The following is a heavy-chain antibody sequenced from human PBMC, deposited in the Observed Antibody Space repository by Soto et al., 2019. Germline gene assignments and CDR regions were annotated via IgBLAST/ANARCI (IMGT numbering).Heavy chain of an antibody. D-gene: IGHD1-7*01. CDR2: INHSRST. V-gene: IGHV4-34*01. CDR1: VGSFCSYY. Sequence: SETLPLTSAGYVGSFCSYYWSWTRQPPGKVLEWIGKINHSRSTNYNPSLKSRVTISVDPSKNQFSLKLSSVNAADTAVYYCARLWSNWYYLSDPWGQGKLV. CDR3: ARLWSNWYYLSDP. J-gene: IGHJ5*02.